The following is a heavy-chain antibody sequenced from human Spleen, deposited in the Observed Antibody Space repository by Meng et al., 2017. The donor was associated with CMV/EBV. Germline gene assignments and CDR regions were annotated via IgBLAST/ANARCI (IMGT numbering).Heavy chain of an antibody. V-gene: IGHV3-74*01. CDR3: ASEYSTSSLDY. D-gene: IGHD6-6*01. CDR2: ISSVGRST. CDR1: GFTFSTYW. Sequence: SCAASGFTFSTYWMHWVRQPPGKGLVWVSRISSVGRSTRYADSVKGRFTISRDNAKNTLYVQMNSLRAEDTAVYYCASEYSTSSLDYWGQGTLVTVSS. J-gene: IGHJ4*02.